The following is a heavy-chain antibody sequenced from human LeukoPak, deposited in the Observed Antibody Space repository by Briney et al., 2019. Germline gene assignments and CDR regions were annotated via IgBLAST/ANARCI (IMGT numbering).Heavy chain of an antibody. CDR1: GYTFTSYG. V-gene: IGHV1-18*01. CDR3: ARAPSLGIFGVVISSYGMDV. D-gene: IGHD3-3*01. Sequence: ASVKVPCKASGYTFTSYGISWVRQAPGQGLEWMGWISAYNGNTNYAQKLQGRVTMTTDTSTSTAYMELRSLRSDDTAVYYCARAPSLGIFGVVISSYGMDVWGQGTTVTVSS. CDR2: ISAYNGNT. J-gene: IGHJ6*02.